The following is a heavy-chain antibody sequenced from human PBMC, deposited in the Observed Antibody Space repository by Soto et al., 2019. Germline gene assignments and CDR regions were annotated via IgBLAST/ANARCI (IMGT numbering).Heavy chain of an antibody. V-gene: IGHV1-18*01. Sequence: ASVKVSCKASGYTFTSYGISWVRQAPGRGLEWMGWISAYNGNTNYAQKLQGRVTMTTDTSTSTAYKELRSLRSADTAVYYCARGGVCSSTSCYRSPYYYGMDVWGQGTTVTVS. CDR2: ISAYNGNT. CDR3: ARGGVCSSTSCYRSPYYYGMDV. CDR1: GYTFTSYG. D-gene: IGHD2-2*01. J-gene: IGHJ6*02.